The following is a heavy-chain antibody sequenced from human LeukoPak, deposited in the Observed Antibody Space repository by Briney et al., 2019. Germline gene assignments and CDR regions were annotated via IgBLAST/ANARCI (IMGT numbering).Heavy chain of an antibody. J-gene: IGHJ4*02. CDR3: AREAVHYGSGSHDY. V-gene: IGHV4-4*07. CDR1: GGSISSYY. D-gene: IGHD3-10*01. CDR2: MHSSGST. Sequence: SETLSLTCTVSGGSISSYYWSWIRQPAGKGLEWIGRMHSSGSTNYNPSIKSRVTMSLDTSKNQFSLKVDSVTAADTAMYYCAREAVHYGSGSHDYWGQGTLVAVPS.